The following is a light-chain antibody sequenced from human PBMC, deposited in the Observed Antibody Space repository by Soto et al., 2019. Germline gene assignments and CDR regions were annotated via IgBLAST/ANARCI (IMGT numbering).Light chain of an antibody. CDR3: QQLHTYPHT. CDR2: SAS. Sequence: IQLTQSPSSLSPSVGGRVTITCRASQGISRYLAWFQQRPGKAPKLLIYSASTLQTGVPSRFSDSGSGTDFTLTISGLQPEDSATYYCQQLHTYPHTFGQGTKLEIK. V-gene: IGKV1-9*01. CDR1: QGISRY. J-gene: IGKJ2*01.